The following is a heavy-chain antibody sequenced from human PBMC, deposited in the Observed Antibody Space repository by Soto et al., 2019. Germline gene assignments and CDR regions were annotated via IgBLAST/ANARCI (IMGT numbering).Heavy chain of an antibody. CDR1: GFNVSRNF. Sequence: EVQLVESGGGLIQPGGSLRLSCAASGFNVSRNFMSWVRQVPGKGLEWVSVMYGAGNTYYADSVKGRFTVSRNILKNILFIQMNSLRAEDTAVYYCARELGIPDSDYWGQGTLVTVSS. CDR3: ARELGIPDSDY. D-gene: IGHD3-16*01. J-gene: IGHJ4*02. CDR2: MYGAGNT. V-gene: IGHV3-53*01.